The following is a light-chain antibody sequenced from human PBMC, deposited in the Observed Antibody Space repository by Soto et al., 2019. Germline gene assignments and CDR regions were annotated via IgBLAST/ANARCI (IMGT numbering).Light chain of an antibody. CDR3: CAYAGSRTLV. V-gene: IGLV2-23*01. J-gene: IGLJ2*01. CDR2: EGS. CDR1: SSDVGSYNL. Sequence: QSALTHPASVSGSPGQSITISCTGTSSDVGSYNLVSWYQQHPGKAPKLMIYEGSKRPSGVSNLFSGSKSGNTASLTISGLQAEDEDDYYCCAYAGSRTLVFGGGTKFTVL.